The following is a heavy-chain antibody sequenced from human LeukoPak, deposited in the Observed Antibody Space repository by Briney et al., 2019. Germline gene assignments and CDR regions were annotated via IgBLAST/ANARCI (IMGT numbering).Heavy chain of an antibody. CDR1: GYTFTSYG. CDR3: ARDRGNYVDYYYYGTDV. D-gene: IGHD4-11*01. CDR2: ISAYNGNT. J-gene: IGHJ6*02. V-gene: IGHV1-18*01. Sequence: GASVKVSCKASGYTFTSYGISWVRQAPGQGLEWMGWISAYNGNTNYAQKLQGRVTMTTDTSTSTAYMELRSLRSDDTAVYYCARDRGNYVDYYYYGTDVWGQGTTVTVSS.